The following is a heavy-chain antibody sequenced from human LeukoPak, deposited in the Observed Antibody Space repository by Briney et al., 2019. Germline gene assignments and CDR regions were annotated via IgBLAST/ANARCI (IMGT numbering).Heavy chain of an antibody. CDR3: ARMTDCSGGSCYPPWFDP. CDR1: GGSFSGYY. D-gene: IGHD2-15*01. J-gene: IGHJ5*02. CDR2: INHSGST. V-gene: IGHV4-34*01. Sequence: SETLSLTCAVYGGSFSGYYWSWIRQPPGKGLEWIGEINHSGSTNYNPSLKSRVTISVDTSKNQFSLKLSSVTAADTAVYYCARMTDCSGGSCYPPWFDPWGQGTLVTVSS.